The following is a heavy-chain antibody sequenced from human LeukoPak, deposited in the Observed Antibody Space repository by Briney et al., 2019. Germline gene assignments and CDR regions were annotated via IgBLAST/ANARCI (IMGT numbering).Heavy chain of an antibody. CDR1: GGSFSGYY. CDR3: ATNWGFDL. V-gene: IGHV4-34*01. Sequence: PSETLSLTCAVYGGSFSGYYWSWIRQPPGKGLEWIGEINHSGSTNYNPSLKSRVTISVDTSKNQFSLKLSSVTAADTAVYYCATNWGFDLWGRGTLVTVSS. CDR2: INHSGST. J-gene: IGHJ2*01.